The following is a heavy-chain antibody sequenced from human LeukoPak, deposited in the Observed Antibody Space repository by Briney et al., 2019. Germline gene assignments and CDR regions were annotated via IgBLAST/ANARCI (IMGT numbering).Heavy chain of an antibody. J-gene: IGHJ3*02. V-gene: IGHV3-7*01. Sequence: PGGSLRLSCAASGFTFSNAWMSWVRQAPGKGLEWVANIKQDGSEKDYVDSVKGRFTISRDNAKNSLYLQMNSLRVEDTAVYYCGRHGGAFEIWGQGTMVTVSS. CDR3: GRHGGAFEI. CDR2: IKQDGSEK. CDR1: GFTFSNAW.